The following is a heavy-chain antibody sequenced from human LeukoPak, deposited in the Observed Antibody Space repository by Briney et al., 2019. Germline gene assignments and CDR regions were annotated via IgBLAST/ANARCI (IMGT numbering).Heavy chain of an antibody. Sequence: ASVTVSCTASGYTFTSYDINWVRQATGQGLEWMGWMNPNSGNTGYAQKFQGRVTITRNTSISTAYMEPSSLRSEDTAVYCCARMAREAGSLSFWGQGTLVTVSS. J-gene: IGHJ4*02. CDR2: MNPNSGNT. CDR1: GYTFTSYD. D-gene: IGHD5-24*01. CDR3: ARMAREAGSLSF. V-gene: IGHV1-8*03.